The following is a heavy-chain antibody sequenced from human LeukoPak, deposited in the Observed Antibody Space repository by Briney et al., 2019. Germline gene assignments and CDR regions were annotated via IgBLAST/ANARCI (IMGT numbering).Heavy chain of an antibody. V-gene: IGHV4-59*01. J-gene: IGHJ5*02. CDR1: GGSISSYY. D-gene: IGHD5-18*01. CDR3: ARDSDGYYGAFDP. CDR2: VFNRGST. Sequence: SETLSLTCSVSGGSISSYYWSWIRQSPGKGLVSIGYVFNRGSTNYNPSLKGRVTISIDTAKNQFSLRLTSVTPADTAVYYCARDSDGYYGAFDPWGRGTRVTVSS.